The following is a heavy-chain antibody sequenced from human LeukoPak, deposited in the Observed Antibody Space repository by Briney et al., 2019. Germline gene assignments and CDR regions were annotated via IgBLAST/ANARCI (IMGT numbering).Heavy chain of an antibody. CDR3: ARGGTYYDFWSGYSGDLRTYYMDV. CDR2: IIPIFGTA. J-gene: IGHJ6*03. Sequence: ASVKVSCKASGGTFSSYAISWVRQAPGQGLEWMGGIIPIFGTANYAQKFQGRVTITADESTSTAYMELSSLRSEDTAVYYCARGGTYYDFWSGYSGDLRTYYMDVWGKGTTVTVSS. D-gene: IGHD3-3*01. V-gene: IGHV1-69*13. CDR1: GGTFSSYA.